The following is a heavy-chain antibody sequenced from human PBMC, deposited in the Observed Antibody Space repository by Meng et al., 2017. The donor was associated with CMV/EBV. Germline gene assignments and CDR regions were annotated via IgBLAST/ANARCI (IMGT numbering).Heavy chain of an antibody. J-gene: IGHJ4*02. CDR3: ARDMYYYDSSGYYYGFDY. V-gene: IGHV4-39*07. Sequence: ISNSSCDWVWRRQPPGKGLEWIGSIYYSGSTYYNPCLKRRVTISVDTSKNQFSLKLSSVTAADAAVYYCARDMYYYDSSGYYYGFDYWGQGTLVTVSS. D-gene: IGHD3-22*01. CDR1: ISNSSCD. CDR2: IYYSGST.